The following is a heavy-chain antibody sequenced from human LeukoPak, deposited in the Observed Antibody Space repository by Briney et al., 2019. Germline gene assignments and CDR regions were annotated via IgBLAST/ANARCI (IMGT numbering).Heavy chain of an antibody. Sequence: GSLRLSCAASGFTFSNYAMSWVRQAPGKGLEWVSAISGDGGNTFHADSVKGRFTITRDNSQNTFYVQMNSLRAEDTAVYYCVKGSRFGVVIIPYFDYWGQGTLVTVSS. D-gene: IGHD3-3*01. J-gene: IGHJ4*02. CDR3: VKGSRFGVVIIPYFDY. CDR2: ISGDGGNT. V-gene: IGHV3-23*01. CDR1: GFTFSNYA.